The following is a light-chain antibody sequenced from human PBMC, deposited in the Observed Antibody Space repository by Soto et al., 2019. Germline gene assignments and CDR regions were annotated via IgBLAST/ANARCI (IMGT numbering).Light chain of an antibody. Sequence: QLVLTQPPSVSGAPGQRVTISCTGSRSNIGAGYDVHWYQQLPGTAPKLLIYGNSNRPSGVPDRFSGSMSGTSASLAITGLQAEDEADYYCQSYDSSLSGSVFGGGTKLTVL. CDR3: QSYDSSLSGSV. J-gene: IGLJ2*01. CDR2: GNS. CDR1: RSNIGAGYD. V-gene: IGLV1-40*01.